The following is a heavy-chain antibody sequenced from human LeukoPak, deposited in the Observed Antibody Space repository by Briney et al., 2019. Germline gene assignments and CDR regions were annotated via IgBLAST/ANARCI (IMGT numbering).Heavy chain of an antibody. Sequence: SGTLSLTCAVSGGSISSSNWWSWVRQPPGKGLEWIGEIYHSGSTNYNLSLKSRVTISVDKSKNQFSLKLSSVTAADTAVYYCARDLSSGWYGAYYYYGMDVWGQGTTVTVSS. V-gene: IGHV4-4*02. CDR1: GGSISSSNW. J-gene: IGHJ6*02. CDR3: ARDLSSGWYGAYYYYGMDV. D-gene: IGHD6-19*01. CDR2: IYHSGST.